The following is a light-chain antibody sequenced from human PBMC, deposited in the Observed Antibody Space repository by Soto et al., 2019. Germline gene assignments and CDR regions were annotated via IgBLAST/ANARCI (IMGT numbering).Light chain of an antibody. CDR2: DAS. CDR1: QDISTY. V-gene: IGKV1-33*01. J-gene: IGKJ4*01. Sequence: DIQMTQSPSSLSASVGDRVTITCQASQDISTYLNWYQQEPGKAPKLLIYDASNLETGVPSRFSGSGSGTDFTFTISSLQPEDIATYYCQQYDNLLSFGGGTKVEIK. CDR3: QQYDNLLS.